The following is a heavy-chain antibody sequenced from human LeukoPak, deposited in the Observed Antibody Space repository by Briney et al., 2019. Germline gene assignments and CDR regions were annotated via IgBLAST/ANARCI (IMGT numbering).Heavy chain of an antibody. V-gene: IGHV1-2*02. Sequence: ASVKVSCKASGYTFTGYYMHWVRQAPGQGLEWMGWINPNSGGTNYAQKFQGRVTMTRDTSISTAYMELSRLRSDDTAVYYCARDVYGDSAGDKFDPWGQGTLVTVSP. CDR2: INPNSGGT. J-gene: IGHJ5*02. CDR3: ARDVYGDSAGDKFDP. CDR1: GYTFTGYY. D-gene: IGHD4-17*01.